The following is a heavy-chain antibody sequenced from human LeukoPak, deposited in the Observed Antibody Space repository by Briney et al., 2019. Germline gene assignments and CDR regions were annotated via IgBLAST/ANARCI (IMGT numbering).Heavy chain of an antibody. V-gene: IGHV3-33*01. D-gene: IGHD6-19*01. CDR3: ARRSGWYAVDY. Sequence: GGSLRLSCAASGFTFSSYGMPWVRQAPGKGLEWVAVIWYDGSNKYYADSVKGRFTISRDNSKNTLYLQMNSLRAEDTAVYYCARRSGWYAVDYWGQGTLVTVSS. CDR2: IWYDGSNK. J-gene: IGHJ4*02. CDR1: GFTFSSYG.